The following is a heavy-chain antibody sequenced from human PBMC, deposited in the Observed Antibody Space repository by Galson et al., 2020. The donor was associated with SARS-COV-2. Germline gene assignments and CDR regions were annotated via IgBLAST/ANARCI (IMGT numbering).Heavy chain of an antibody. CDR3: ASFLGYCSSTSCSHGSYYYYYGMDV. V-gene: IGHV3-48*02. D-gene: IGHD2-2*01. Sequence: GGSLRLSCAASGFTFSSYSMNWVRQAPGKGLEWVSYISSSSTIYYADSVKGRFTISRDNAKNSLYLQMNSLRDEDTAVFYCASFLGYCSSTSCSHGSYYYYYGMDVWGQGTTVTVSS. CDR1: GFTFSSYS. CDR2: ISSSSTI. J-gene: IGHJ6*02.